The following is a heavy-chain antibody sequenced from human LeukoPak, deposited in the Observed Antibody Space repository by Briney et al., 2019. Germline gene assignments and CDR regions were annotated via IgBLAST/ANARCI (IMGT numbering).Heavy chain of an antibody. CDR2: IYYSGST. CDR3: ARVSSSGWYRADAFDI. Sequence: SETLSLTCTVSGGSISSYYWSWIRQPPGKGLEWIGYIYYSGSTNYNPSLRSRVTISVDTSKNQFSLKLSSVTAADTAVYYCARVSSSGWYRADAFDIWGQGTMVTVSS. V-gene: IGHV4-59*01. J-gene: IGHJ3*02. CDR1: GGSISSYY. D-gene: IGHD6-19*01.